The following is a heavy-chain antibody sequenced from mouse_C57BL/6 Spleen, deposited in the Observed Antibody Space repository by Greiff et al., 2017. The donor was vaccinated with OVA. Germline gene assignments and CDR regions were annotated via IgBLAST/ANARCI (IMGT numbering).Heavy chain of an antibody. CDR1: GYTFTSYW. Sequence: QVQLQQPGAELVKPGASVKLSCKASGYTFTSYWMQWVKQRPGQGLEWIGEIDPSDSYTNYNQKFKGKATLTVDTSSSTAYMQLSSLTSEDSAVYYCARSRFDYYGSSYWYFDVWGTGTTVTVSS. CDR3: ARSRFDYYGSSYWYFDV. V-gene: IGHV1-50*01. CDR2: IDPSDSYT. D-gene: IGHD1-1*01. J-gene: IGHJ1*03.